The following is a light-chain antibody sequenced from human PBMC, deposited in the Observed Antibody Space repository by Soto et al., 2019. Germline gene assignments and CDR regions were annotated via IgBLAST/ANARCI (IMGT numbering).Light chain of an antibody. Sequence: AIQLTQSPSSLSASVGDRVTITSRASQDISSALAWYQQKPGKAPKLLIYDASSLESGVPSRFSGSGSGTDFTLAISSLQPEDFATYYCQQFNSYLLTFGGGTKVDIK. V-gene: IGKV1-13*02. CDR2: DAS. CDR3: QQFNSYLLT. CDR1: QDISSA. J-gene: IGKJ4*01.